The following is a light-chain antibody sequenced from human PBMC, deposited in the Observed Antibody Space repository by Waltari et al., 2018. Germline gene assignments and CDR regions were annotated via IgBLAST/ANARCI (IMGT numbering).Light chain of an antibody. CDR2: EDT. CDR1: NLQNKY. V-gene: IGLV3-1*01. J-gene: IGLJ2*01. CDR3: AAWDRSLRIVV. Sequence: SYELTQPPSVSVSPGPPASITCSGHNLQNKYTSWYLQRPGQSPVLVIYEDTKRPSGITERFSASNSGNTATLTISGTQAIDEADYFCAAWDRSLRIVVFGGGTKLTVL.